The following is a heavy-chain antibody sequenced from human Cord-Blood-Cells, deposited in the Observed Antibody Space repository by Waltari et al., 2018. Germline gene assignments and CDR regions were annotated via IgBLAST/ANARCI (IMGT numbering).Heavy chain of an antibody. V-gene: IGHV1-3*01. CDR3: ARGSYSSSSWYFDL. J-gene: IGHJ2*01. CDR1: GYTFTSYA. D-gene: IGHD6-6*01. CDR2: INAGNGNT. Sequence: QVQLVQSGAEVKKTGASVKVSCKASGYTFTSYAMPWVRQAPGQRLEWMGWINAGNGNTKYSQKFQGRVTITRDTSASTAYMELSSLRSEDTAVYYCARGSYSSSSWYFDLWGRGTLVTVSS.